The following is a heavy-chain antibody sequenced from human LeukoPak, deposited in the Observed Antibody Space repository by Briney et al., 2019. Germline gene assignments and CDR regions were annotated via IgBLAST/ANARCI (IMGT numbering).Heavy chain of an antibody. CDR3: ARDRYYYMDV. Sequence: PSQTLSLTRTVSGGSISSGSYYWSWIRQPAGKGLEWIGRIYTSGSTNYNPSLKSRVTISVDTSKNQFSLKLSSVTAADTAVYYCARDRYYYMDVWGKGTTVTVSS. V-gene: IGHV4-61*02. J-gene: IGHJ6*03. CDR1: GGSISSGSYY. CDR2: IYTSGST.